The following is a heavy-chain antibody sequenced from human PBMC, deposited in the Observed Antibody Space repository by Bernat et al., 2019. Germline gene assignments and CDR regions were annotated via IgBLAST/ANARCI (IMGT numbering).Heavy chain of an antibody. CDR1: GYTFTGYY. J-gene: IGHJ4*02. Sequence: QVQLVQSGAEVKKPGASVKVSCKASGYTFTGYYMHWVRQAPGQGLEWMGWINPNSGGTNYEQKFQGWVTMTRDTSISTAYMELSRLRSDDTAVYYCARELGYCSGGSCYDFDYWGQGTLVTVSS. CDR2: INPNSGGT. CDR3: ARELGYCSGGSCYDFDY. D-gene: IGHD2-15*01. V-gene: IGHV1-2*04.